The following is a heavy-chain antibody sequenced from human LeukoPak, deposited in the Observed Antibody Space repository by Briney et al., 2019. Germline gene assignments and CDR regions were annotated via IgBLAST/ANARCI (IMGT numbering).Heavy chain of an antibody. J-gene: IGHJ4*02. Sequence: SQTLSLTCTVSGGSISSGGYYWSWIRQHPGKGLEWIGYIYYSGSTYYNPSLKSRVTISVDTSKNQFSLKLSSVTAADTAVYYCARGEPAGMDYWGQGTLVTVSS. V-gene: IGHV4-31*03. CDR3: ARGEPAGMDY. CDR1: GGSISSGGYY. CDR2: IYYSGST. D-gene: IGHD2-2*01.